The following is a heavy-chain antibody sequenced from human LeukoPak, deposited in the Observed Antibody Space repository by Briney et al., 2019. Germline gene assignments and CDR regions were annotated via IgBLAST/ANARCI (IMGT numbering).Heavy chain of an antibody. Sequence: PSETLSLTCAVSGGSVSSGSYYWSWIRQPPGKGLEWIGYIYYSGSTNYNPSLKSRVTISVDTSKNQFSLKLSSVTAADTAVYYCAREYYGDYYWYFDLWGRGTLVTVSS. CDR1: GGSVSSGSYY. CDR2: IYYSGST. CDR3: AREYYGDYYWYFDL. V-gene: IGHV4-61*01. D-gene: IGHD4-17*01. J-gene: IGHJ2*01.